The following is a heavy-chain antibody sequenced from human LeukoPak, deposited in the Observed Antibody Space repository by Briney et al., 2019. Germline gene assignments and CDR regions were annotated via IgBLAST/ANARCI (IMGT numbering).Heavy chain of an antibody. Sequence: PGGSLRLSCAASGFTFSTYAMSWVRQAPGKGLEWVSTLSGSGTGTYYADSVKGRFTISRDNSKNTLYLQMNSLGAEDTAVYYCAKDRSVFWSGYPLPFDYWGQGTLVTVSS. D-gene: IGHD3-3*01. CDR2: LSGSGTGT. CDR1: GFTFSTYA. J-gene: IGHJ4*02. CDR3: AKDRSVFWSGYPLPFDY. V-gene: IGHV3-23*01.